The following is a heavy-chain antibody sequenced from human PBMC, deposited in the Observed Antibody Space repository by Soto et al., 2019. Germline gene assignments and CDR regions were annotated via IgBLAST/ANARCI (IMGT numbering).Heavy chain of an antibody. V-gene: IGHV3-66*04. CDR1: GFTVSSNY. D-gene: IGHD4-4*01. CDR3: ARQQYYYYYYMDV. CDR2: IYSGGST. Sequence: GGSLRHSCAASGFTVSSNYMSWVRQAPGKGLEWVSVIYSGGSTYYADSVKGRFTISRDNSKNTLYLQMNSLRAEDTAVYYCARQQYYYYYYMDVWGKGTTVTVSS. J-gene: IGHJ6*03.